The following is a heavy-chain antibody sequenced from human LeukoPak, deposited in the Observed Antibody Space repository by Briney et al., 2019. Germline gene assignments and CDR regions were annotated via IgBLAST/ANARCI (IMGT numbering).Heavy chain of an antibody. V-gene: IGHV4-59*01. CDR1: GGSISTYY. CDR2: IYYSGST. Sequence: PSETLSVTCTVSGGSISTYYWSWIRQPPGKGLEWIGYIYYSGSTNYNPSLKSRVTISIDTSKNQFSLKLSSVTAADTAVYYCARGNWEVITPDYWGQGTLVTVSS. D-gene: IGHD3-22*01. J-gene: IGHJ4*02. CDR3: ARGNWEVITPDY.